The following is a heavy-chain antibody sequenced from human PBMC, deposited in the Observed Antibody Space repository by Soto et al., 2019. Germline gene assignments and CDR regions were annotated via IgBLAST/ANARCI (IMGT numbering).Heavy chain of an antibody. Sequence: EVQLVESGGGLVQPGGSLRLSCAASGFTFSSYWMHWVRQAPGKGLVWVSRISSDGSSTSYAYSVKGRFTISRDNGKNTLYLQMDSLIVEDTAVYYCARVLYCSGGSCSYYFDYLGQGTLVTVSA. D-gene: IGHD2-15*01. V-gene: IGHV3-74*01. CDR2: ISSDGSST. CDR3: ARVLYCSGGSCSYYFDY. J-gene: IGHJ4*02. CDR1: GFTFSSYW.